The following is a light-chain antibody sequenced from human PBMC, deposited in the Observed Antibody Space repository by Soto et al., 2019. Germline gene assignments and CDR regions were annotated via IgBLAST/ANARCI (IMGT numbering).Light chain of an antibody. CDR1: QSVSSY. J-gene: IGKJ1*01. CDR2: DAS. V-gene: IGKV3-11*01. Sequence: EIVLTQSPATLSLSPGERATLSCRASQSVSSYLAWYQQKPGQAPRLLIYDASNRATGIPARFSGSGSGTDFTLIISRLEPEDFAVYYCHHYGDTPRTFGQGTKVDIK. CDR3: HHYGDTPRT.